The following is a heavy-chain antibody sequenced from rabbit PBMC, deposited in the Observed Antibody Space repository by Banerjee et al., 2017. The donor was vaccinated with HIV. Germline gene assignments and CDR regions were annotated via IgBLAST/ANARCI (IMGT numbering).Heavy chain of an antibody. D-gene: IGHD1-1*01. CDR3: AMDVSSSGYGYSNL. V-gene: IGHV1S45*01. J-gene: IGHJ4*01. CDR2: INSSGRT. Sequence: QQQLEESGGDLVKPGASLTLTCKASGFSFSNKYVMCWVRQAPGKGLEWIACINSSGRTYYASLAKGRFTISKTSSTTVTLQTTSLTAADTATYVCAMDVSSSGYGYSNLWGQGTLVTDS. CDR1: GFSFSNKYV.